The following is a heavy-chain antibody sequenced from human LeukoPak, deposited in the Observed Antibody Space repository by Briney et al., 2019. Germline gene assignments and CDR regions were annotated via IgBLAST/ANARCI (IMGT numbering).Heavy chain of an antibody. Sequence: GASVKVSCKASGYTFTSYDINWVRQATGQGLEWMGWMNPNSGNTGYAQKFQGRVTMTRNTSISTAYMELSSLRSEDTAVYYCARRYYYYHYMDVWGKGTTVTVSS. J-gene: IGHJ6*03. CDR1: GYTFTSYD. V-gene: IGHV1-8*01. CDR2: MNPNSGNT. CDR3: ARRYYYYHYMDV.